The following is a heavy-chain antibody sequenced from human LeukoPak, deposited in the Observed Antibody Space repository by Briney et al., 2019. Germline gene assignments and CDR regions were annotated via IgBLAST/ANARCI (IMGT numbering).Heavy chain of an antibody. CDR2: IYTSGST. J-gene: IGHJ3*02. Sequence: SETLSLTCTGSGGSISSYYWSWIRQPAGKGLEWIGRIYTSGSTNYNPSLKSRVTMSVDTSKNQFSLKLSSVTAADTAVYYCARGENYYDSSGFYYVNALDIWGRGTMVNVS. CDR1: GGSISSYY. V-gene: IGHV4-4*07. CDR3: ARGENYYDSSGFYYVNALDI. D-gene: IGHD3-22*01.